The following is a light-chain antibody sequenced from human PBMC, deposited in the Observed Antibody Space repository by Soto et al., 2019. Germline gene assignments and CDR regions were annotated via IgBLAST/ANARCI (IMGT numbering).Light chain of an antibody. V-gene: IGLV2-14*01. Sequence: QSALTQPASVSGSPGQSITISCTGTSSDVGSYNYVSWYQQHPGKAPKLMIYDVSNRPSGVSNRFSGSKSGNTASLTISGLQAEDEADYYCSSYTSSSTLVVFGTGTKVTVL. CDR2: DVS. J-gene: IGLJ1*01. CDR1: SSDVGSYNY. CDR3: SSYTSSSTLVV.